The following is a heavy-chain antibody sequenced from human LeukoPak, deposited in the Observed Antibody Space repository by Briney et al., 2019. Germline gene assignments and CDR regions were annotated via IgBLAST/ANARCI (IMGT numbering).Heavy chain of an antibody. CDR2: INHSGST. J-gene: IGHJ4*02. Sequence: SETLSLTCAVYGGSFSGYYWSWIRQPPGKGLEWIGEINHSGSTNFNPSLKSRVTIPVDTSKNQFSLKLSSVTAADTAVYYCARGRRANYIDYWGQGTLVTVSS. CDR1: GGSFSGYY. D-gene: IGHD1-26*01. V-gene: IGHV4-34*01. CDR3: ARGRRANYIDY.